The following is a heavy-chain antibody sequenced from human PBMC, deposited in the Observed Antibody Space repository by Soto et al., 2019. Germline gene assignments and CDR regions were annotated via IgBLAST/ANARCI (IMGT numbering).Heavy chain of an antibody. J-gene: IGHJ3*01. D-gene: IGHD3-16*02. CDR2: MNPSGTNT. Sequence: QVQLVQSGAEVKKPGASVQVSCKASGLAFPIDDIIWVRQTIGQGLEFMGWMNPSGTNTGYTQKFQGRATFTWNTPTNTAYIDLSGLRSEDTAVYYCARYRTKVPVAFDVWGQGTMVTVSS. CDR3: ARYRTKVPVAFDV. V-gene: IGHV1-8*01. CDR1: GLAFPIDD.